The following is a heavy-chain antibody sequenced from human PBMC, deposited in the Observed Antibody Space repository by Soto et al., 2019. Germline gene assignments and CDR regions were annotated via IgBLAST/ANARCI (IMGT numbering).Heavy chain of an antibody. D-gene: IGHD2-15*01. CDR2: INHSGST. Sequence: SETLSLTCAAYGGSFSGYYWSWIRQPPGKGLEWIGEINHSGSTNYNPSLKSRVTISVDTSKNQFSLKLSSVTAADTAVYYCARGRINWFDPWGQGTLVTVSS. CDR3: ARGRINWFDP. V-gene: IGHV4-34*01. J-gene: IGHJ5*02. CDR1: GGSFSGYY.